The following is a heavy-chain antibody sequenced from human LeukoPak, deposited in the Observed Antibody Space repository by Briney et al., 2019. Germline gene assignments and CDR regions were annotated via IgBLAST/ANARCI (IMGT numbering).Heavy chain of an antibody. V-gene: IGHV4-34*01. CDR2: INHSGST. D-gene: IGHD6-19*01. Sequence: PSETLSLTCAVYGGSFSGYYWSWIRQPPGKGLEWIGEINHSGSTNYNPSLKSRVTISVDTSKNQFSLKLSSVTAADTAAYYCARGRKYSSGWFDPWGQGTLVTVSS. CDR3: ARGRKYSSGWFDP. CDR1: GGSFSGYY. J-gene: IGHJ5*02.